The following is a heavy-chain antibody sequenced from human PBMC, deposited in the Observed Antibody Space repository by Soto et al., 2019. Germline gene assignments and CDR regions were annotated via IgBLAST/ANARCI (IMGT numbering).Heavy chain of an antibody. V-gene: IGHV1-18*01. CDR2: ISAYNGNT. CDR3: ARDRALNTGTTYGIGYPESVDY. CDR1: GYTFTSYG. D-gene: IGHD4-17*01. Sequence: QVQLVQSGAEVKKPGASVKVSCKASGYTFTSYGISWVRQDPGQGLEWMGWISAYNGNTNYAQKLQGRVTMTTDTDTSTGEMALSSLRSDDKAVYYCARDRALNTGTTYGIGYPESVDYWGQGNLVTVSS. J-gene: IGHJ4*02.